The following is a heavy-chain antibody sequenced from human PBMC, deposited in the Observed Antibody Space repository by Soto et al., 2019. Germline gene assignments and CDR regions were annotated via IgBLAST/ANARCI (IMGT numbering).Heavy chain of an antibody. V-gene: IGHV4-4*09. CDR1: GGSISSYY. D-gene: IGHD3-10*01. CDR2: SHQSGSP. J-gene: IGHJ4*02. Sequence: ASETLSLTCTVSGGSISSYYWSWIRQPPGKGLEWIGSSHQSGSPYYNPSLKSRLTISIDKSKKQFSLRLSSVTAADTAVYYCARGAPRGIIHDFDSWGQGSLVTVSS. CDR3: ARGAPRGIIHDFDS.